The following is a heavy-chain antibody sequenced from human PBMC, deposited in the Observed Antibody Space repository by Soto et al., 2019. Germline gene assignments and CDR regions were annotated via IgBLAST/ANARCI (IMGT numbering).Heavy chain of an antibody. CDR3: ARIGSWALNFAY. CDR2: IWNDGSNK. D-gene: IGHD6-13*01. CDR1: GFTFSNYH. V-gene: IGHV3-33*01. J-gene: IGHJ4*02. Sequence: QVQLVASGGGVVQPGWSLRLSCAASGFTFSNYHMHWVRQAPGKGLEWVAVIWNDGSNKFYADSVKGRFTISRDNSKNTLYLQMNSLRAEDTAVYYCARIGSWALNFAYWCQGTLVTVSS.